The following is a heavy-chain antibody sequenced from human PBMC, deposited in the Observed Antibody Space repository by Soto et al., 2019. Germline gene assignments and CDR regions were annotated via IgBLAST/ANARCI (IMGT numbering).Heavy chain of an antibody. Sequence: GGSLRLSCAASGFTFSSYWMHWVRQAPGKGLVWVSRINSDGSSTSYADSVKGRFTISRDNAKNTLYLQMNSLRAEDTAVYYCASLELGIVVVPAAKDGMDVWGQGTTVTVSS. CDR1: GFTFSSYW. D-gene: IGHD2-2*03. J-gene: IGHJ6*02. V-gene: IGHV3-74*01. CDR2: INSDGSST. CDR3: ASLELGIVVVPAAKDGMDV.